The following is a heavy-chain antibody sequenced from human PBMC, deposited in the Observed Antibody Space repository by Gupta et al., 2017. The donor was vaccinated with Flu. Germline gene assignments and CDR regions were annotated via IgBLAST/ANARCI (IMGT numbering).Heavy chain of an antibody. CDR1: GFTFSGNA. J-gene: IGHJ4*02. D-gene: IGHD2-2*01. Sequence: QVQLVESGGGVVQPGRPLRLSCAASGFTFSGNAMHWVRQAPGKGLEWVAIIWYDGSKEYYADSVKGRCTISRDNSKNILYLQMNSLTAEDSAVYYCARDFCSSTSLYSFHFDSWGQGTLVTVSS. CDR2: IWYDGSKE. V-gene: IGHV3-33*01. CDR3: ARDFCSSTSLYSFHFDS.